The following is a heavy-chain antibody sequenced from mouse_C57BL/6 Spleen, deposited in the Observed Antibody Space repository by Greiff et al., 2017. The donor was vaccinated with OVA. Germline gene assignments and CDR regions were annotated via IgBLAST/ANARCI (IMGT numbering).Heavy chain of an antibody. CDR2: ISYDGSN. Sequence: EVQLQESGPGLVKPSQSLSLTCSVTGYSITSGYYWNWIRQFPGNKLEWMGYISYDGSNNYNPSLKNRISITRDTSKNQFFLKLNSVTTEDTATDYCARGDGSRWYFDVWGTGTTVTVSS. V-gene: IGHV3-6*01. J-gene: IGHJ1*03. D-gene: IGHD1-1*01. CDR3: ARGDGSRWYFDV. CDR1: GYSITSGYY.